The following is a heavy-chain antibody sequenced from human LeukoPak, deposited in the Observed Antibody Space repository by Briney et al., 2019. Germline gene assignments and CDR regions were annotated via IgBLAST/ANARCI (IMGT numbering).Heavy chain of an antibody. Sequence: GGSLRLSCAASGFTFNTYWMHWVRQAPGKGLVWDSHINSDGSSTSYADSVKGRFTISRDNAKNTLYLQMNSLRPEDTAEYYCARVRGQLWFADGFDIWGQGTMATVSS. V-gene: IGHV3-74*01. CDR1: GFTFNTYW. D-gene: IGHD3-10*01. J-gene: IGHJ3*02. CDR3: ARVRGQLWFADGFDI. CDR2: INSDGSST.